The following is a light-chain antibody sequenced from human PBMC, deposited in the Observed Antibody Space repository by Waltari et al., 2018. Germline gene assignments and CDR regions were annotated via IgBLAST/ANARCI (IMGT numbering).Light chain of an antibody. Sequence: DIQMTQSPSSLSASVGDRVTITCRASQSVSRFLNWYQQKPGRAPKLQIYGASTLQSGVPSRFSGSGSGTDFTLTIDSLQPEDFATYYCQQSDSDLTFGGGTKVESK. CDR3: QQSDSDLT. V-gene: IGKV1-39*01. CDR1: QSVSRF. CDR2: GAS. J-gene: IGKJ4*01.